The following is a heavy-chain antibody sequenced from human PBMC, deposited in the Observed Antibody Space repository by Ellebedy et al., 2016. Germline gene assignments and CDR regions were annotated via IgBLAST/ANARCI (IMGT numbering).Heavy chain of an antibody. V-gene: IGHV1-8*01. CDR3: ARGRGTVTTTGGYYYGMDV. CDR2: MNPNSGNT. Sequence: ASVKVSCKASGYTFTSYDINWVRQATGQGLEWMGWMNPNSGNTGYAQKFQGRVTMTRNTSISTAYMELSSLRSEDTAVYYCARGRGTVTTTGGYYYGMDVWGQGTTVTVSS. CDR1: GYTFTSYD. D-gene: IGHD4-17*01. J-gene: IGHJ6*02.